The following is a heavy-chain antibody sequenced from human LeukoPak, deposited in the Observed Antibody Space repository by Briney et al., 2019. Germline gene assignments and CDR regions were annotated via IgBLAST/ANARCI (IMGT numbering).Heavy chain of an antibody. CDR2: VNESGGT. V-gene: IGHV4-39*07. J-gene: IGHJ5*02. CDR1: GGSISSGSYY. D-gene: IGHD4/OR15-4a*01. CDR3: ARGQGATVPQVSKNWFDT. Sequence: SETLSLTCIVSGGSISSGSYYWNWIRQTPAKGMEWIGEVNESGGTNISPSLRSRVILSVDTSKNQLSLKLISVTVADTAIYYCARGQGATVPQVSKNWFDTWGQGTRVTVSS.